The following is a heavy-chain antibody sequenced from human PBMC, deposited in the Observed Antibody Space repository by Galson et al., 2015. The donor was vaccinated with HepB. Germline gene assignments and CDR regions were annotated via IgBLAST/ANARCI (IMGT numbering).Heavy chain of an antibody. D-gene: IGHD3-22*01. CDR3: ARDPVVVVFRGPSAPPPLDV. V-gene: IGHV1-2*02. CDR2: INPNSGGT. J-gene: IGHJ6*04. CDR1: GYTFTGYY. Sequence: SVKVSCKASGYTFTGYYMHWVRQAPGQGLEWMGWINPNSGGTNYAQKFQGRVTMTRDTSISTAYMELSRLRSDDTAVYYCARDPVVVVFRGPSAPPPLDVWGKGTTVTVSS.